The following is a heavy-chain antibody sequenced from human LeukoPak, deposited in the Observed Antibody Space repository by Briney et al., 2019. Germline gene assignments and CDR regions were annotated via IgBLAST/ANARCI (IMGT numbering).Heavy chain of an antibody. J-gene: IGHJ4*02. D-gene: IGHD2-2*01. Sequence: SETLSLTCAVSGGSLSGYYWNWIRQPPGKGLEWIGYVNAVGSTKYNPSLSSRLTISVVKSKNQFSLKLNSVTAADSAVYFCARRVPAASGGGFDYWGRGTLVAVPS. CDR1: GGSLSGYY. CDR3: ARRVPAASGGGFDY. CDR2: VNAVGST. V-gene: IGHV4-59*12.